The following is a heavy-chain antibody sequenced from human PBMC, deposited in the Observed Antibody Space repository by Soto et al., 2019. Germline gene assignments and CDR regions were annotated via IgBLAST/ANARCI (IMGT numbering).Heavy chain of an antibody. CDR2: MNPGSGKT. V-gene: IGHV1-8*02. Sequence: YTFINFDISWVRQAAGQGLEWLGWMNPGSGKTGYASKFQGRVAMTRDASTGTSHLELSSLTSDDTAVYYCAKCPVDTAMVNDYWGQGTLVTVSS. J-gene: IGHJ4*02. D-gene: IGHD5-18*01. CDR1: YTFINFD. CDR3: AKCPVDTAMVNDY.